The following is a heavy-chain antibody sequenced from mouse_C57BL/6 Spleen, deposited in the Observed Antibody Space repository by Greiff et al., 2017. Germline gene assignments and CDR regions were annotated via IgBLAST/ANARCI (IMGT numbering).Heavy chain of an antibody. J-gene: IGHJ4*01. CDR2: INPNNGGT. CDR3: ARADYDYDGYYAMDY. D-gene: IGHD2-4*01. V-gene: IGHV1-26*01. Sequence: VQLQQSGPELVKPGASVKISCKASGYTFTDYYMNWVKQSHGKSLEWIGDINPNNGGTSYNQKFKGKATLTVDKSSSTAYMELRSLTSEASAVYYCARADYDYDGYYAMDYWGQGTSVTVSS. CDR1: GYTFTDYY.